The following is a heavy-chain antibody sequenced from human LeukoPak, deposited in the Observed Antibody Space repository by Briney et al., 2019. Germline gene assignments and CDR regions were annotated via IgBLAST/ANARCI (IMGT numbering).Heavy chain of an antibody. CDR2: IKQDGSEK. CDR3: AKDLFAMTQWEQLGY. CDR1: GFTFTSYW. V-gene: IGHV3-7*01. Sequence: GGSLRLSCAASGFTFTSYWMSWVRQAPGKGLEWVANIKQDGSEKYYVDSVKGRFTISRDNAKNSLYLQMSSLRAEDTAVYYCAKDLFAMTQWEQLGYWGQGTLVTVSS. D-gene: IGHD1-26*01. J-gene: IGHJ4*02.